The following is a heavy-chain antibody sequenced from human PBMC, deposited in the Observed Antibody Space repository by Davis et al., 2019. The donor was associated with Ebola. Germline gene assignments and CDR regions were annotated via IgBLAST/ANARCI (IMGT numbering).Heavy chain of an antibody. D-gene: IGHD3-16*01. CDR3: ASFTFGRGGY. V-gene: IGHV4-34*01. Sequence: GSLRLSCAVFGGSFSDYYWTWIRQPPGEGLEWIGEINHTGSTSYNPSLKSRVTISVDTSKNQFSLKLTSVTAADTAVYYCASFTFGRGGYWGQGTLVNVSS. CDR1: GGSFSDYY. J-gene: IGHJ4*02. CDR2: INHTGST.